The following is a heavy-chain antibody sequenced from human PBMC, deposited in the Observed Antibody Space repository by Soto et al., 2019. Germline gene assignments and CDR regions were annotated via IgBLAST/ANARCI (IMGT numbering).Heavy chain of an antibody. V-gene: IGHV1-2*02. J-gene: IGHJ4*02. Sequence: QVQLVQSGAEVKKPGASVSVSCKASGYTFTHYYIHWVRRAPGQGLEWMGLINPKTGDTNYAQKFRDRVSMTRDTSTNTASMRLSSLRPDDTAVYYCARVPGHKNSRGDYWGQGTPVTVSA. CDR3: ARVPGHKNSRGDY. CDR2: INPKTGDT. CDR1: GYTFTHYY. D-gene: IGHD1-7*01.